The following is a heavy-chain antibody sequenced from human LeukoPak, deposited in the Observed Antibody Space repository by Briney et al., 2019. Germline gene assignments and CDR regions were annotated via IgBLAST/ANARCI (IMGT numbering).Heavy chain of an antibody. D-gene: IGHD2-8*01. CDR2: ISYDGSNK. Sequence: GGSLRLSCAAPGFTFSSYAMHWVRQAPGKGLEWVAVISYDGSNKCYADSVKGRFTISRDNSKNTLYLQMNSLRAEDTAVYYCARGLIVLMVYAIDYWGQGTLVTVSS. CDR3: ARGLIVLMVYAIDY. V-gene: IGHV3-30-3*01. CDR1: GFTFSSYA. J-gene: IGHJ4*02.